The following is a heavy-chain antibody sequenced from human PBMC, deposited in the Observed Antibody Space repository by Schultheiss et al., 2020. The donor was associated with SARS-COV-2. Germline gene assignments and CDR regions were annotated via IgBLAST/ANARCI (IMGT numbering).Heavy chain of an antibody. CDR3: ARDYYDSSGYYYYYYYGMDV. CDR2: INPTNGDT. V-gene: IGHV1-2*02. Sequence: ASVKVSCKASGYTFTAYYMHWVRQAPGQGLEWMGWINPTNGDTKYAQRFQGRVTVTRDTSITTAYMELSRLTSDDTAVYYCARDYYDSSGYYYYYYYGMDVWGQGTTVTVSS. D-gene: IGHD3-22*01. J-gene: IGHJ6*02. CDR1: GYTFTAYY.